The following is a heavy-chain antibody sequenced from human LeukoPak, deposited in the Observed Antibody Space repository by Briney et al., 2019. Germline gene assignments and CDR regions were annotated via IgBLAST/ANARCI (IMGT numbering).Heavy chain of an antibody. CDR2: INTDGSST. D-gene: IGHD4-23*01. CDR3: ARDAPEVTLDY. CDR1: GSTFSSYW. V-gene: IGHV3-74*01. Sequence: GGSLRLSCAASGSTFSSYWMHWVRQAPGKGLVWVSRINTDGSSTSYADSVKGRFTISRDNAKNTLYLQMNSLRAEDTAVYYCARDAPEVTLDYWGQGTLVTVSS. J-gene: IGHJ4*02.